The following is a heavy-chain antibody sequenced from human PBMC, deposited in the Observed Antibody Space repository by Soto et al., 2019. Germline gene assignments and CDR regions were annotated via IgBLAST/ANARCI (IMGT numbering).Heavy chain of an antibody. J-gene: IGHJ4*02. CDR2: FDPSDSYT. CDR3: ARHKKRPYYYDSSGLRDY. CDR1: GYSFTSYW. Sequence: PGESLKISCKGSGYSFTSYWISWVRQMPGKGLEWMGRFDPSDSYTNYSPSFQGHVTISADKSISTAYLQWSSLKASDTAMYYCARHKKRPYYYDSSGLRDYWGQGTLVTVSS. D-gene: IGHD3-22*01. V-gene: IGHV5-10-1*01.